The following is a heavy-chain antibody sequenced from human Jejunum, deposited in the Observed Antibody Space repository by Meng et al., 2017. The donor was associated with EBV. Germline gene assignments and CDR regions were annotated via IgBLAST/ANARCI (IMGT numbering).Heavy chain of an antibody. Sequence: VQLLESGGGLCQPGGSLRLSCAAYGFTFSSYSMSWVRQAPGKGLEWVSTVSGSGGNTYYADSVKGRFTISRDISKNTLYLQMNSLTAEDTAIYYCAKLLKYWGQGTLVTVSS. V-gene: IGHV3-23*01. CDR3: AKLLKY. J-gene: IGHJ4*02. CDR1: GFTFSSYS. CDR2: VSGSGGNT.